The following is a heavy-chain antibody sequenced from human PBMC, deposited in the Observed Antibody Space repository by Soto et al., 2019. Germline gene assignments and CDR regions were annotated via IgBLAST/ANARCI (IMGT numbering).Heavy chain of an antibody. D-gene: IGHD6-6*01. CDR3: ARVGISSSDAFDI. J-gene: IGHJ3*02. CDR2: IYYSGNS. CDR1: GGSISNDAYY. V-gene: IGHV4-31*02. Sequence: SETLSLTCTVSGGSISNDAYYWSWLRQHPGGGLEWIGYIYYSGNSYYNPSLKNRLAISVDTSKNQFSLELTSVTAADTALYYCARVGISSSDAFDIWGQGTKVTVSS.